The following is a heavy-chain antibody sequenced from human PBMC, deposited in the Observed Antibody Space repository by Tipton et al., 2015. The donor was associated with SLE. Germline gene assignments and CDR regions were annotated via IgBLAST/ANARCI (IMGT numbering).Heavy chain of an antibody. D-gene: IGHD2-15*01. V-gene: IGHV4-61*09. Sequence: TLSLTCTVSGGSISSGSYYWSWIRQPAGKGLEWIGYIYTSGSTNYNPSLKSRVTISVDTSKNQFSLKLSSVTAADTAVYYCARAYCSGGSCYEEGWFDPWGQGTLVTVSS. CDR1: GGSISSGSYY. CDR2: IYTSGST. J-gene: IGHJ5*02. CDR3: ARAYCSGGSCYEEGWFDP.